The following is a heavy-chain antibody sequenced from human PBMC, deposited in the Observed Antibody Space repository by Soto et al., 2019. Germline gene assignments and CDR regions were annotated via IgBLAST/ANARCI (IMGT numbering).Heavy chain of an antibody. D-gene: IGHD1-26*01. CDR1: GFTFSNYG. CDR2: IWPDGNNK. Sequence: QVQLVESGGGVVQPGRSLRLSCTASGFTFSNYGIHWVRQALGKGLEWVAVIWPDGNNKYYPASVKGRFTISRDNSKNTLHLAVNSLRAEDTAVYYCARAGIVATTEVGWFDPWGQGTLVTVSS. V-gene: IGHV3-33*01. J-gene: IGHJ5*02. CDR3: ARAGIVATTEVGWFDP.